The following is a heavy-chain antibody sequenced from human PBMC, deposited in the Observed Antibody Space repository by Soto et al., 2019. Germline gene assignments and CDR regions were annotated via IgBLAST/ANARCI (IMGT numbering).Heavy chain of an antibody. CDR3: SRDRMDYYDSSGYYYPYNWFDP. J-gene: IGHJ5*02. CDR2: ISAYNGNT. Sequence: GASVKVSCKASGYTFTSYGISWVRQAPGQGLEWKGWISAYNGNTNYAQKLQGRVTMTTDTSTSTAYMELRSLRSDDTAVYYCSRDRMDYYDSSGYYYPYNWFDPWGQGTLVTVSS. CDR1: GYTFTSYG. D-gene: IGHD3-22*01. V-gene: IGHV1-18*01.